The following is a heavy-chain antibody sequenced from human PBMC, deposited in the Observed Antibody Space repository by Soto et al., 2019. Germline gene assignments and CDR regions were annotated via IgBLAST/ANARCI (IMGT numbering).Heavy chain of an antibody. Sequence: QVQLVQSGAEVKKPGASVKVSCKASGYTFTSHDINWVRQTTGQGLEWMGWMNPNNGNTGYAQKFQGRVTMTRSTSMSTAYMELSSLRSEDTAVYYCVKGPRNWGFDYWGQGTLVTVSS. CDR3: VKGPRNWGFDY. CDR2: MNPNNGNT. J-gene: IGHJ4*02. V-gene: IGHV1-8*01. D-gene: IGHD7-27*01. CDR1: GYTFTSHD.